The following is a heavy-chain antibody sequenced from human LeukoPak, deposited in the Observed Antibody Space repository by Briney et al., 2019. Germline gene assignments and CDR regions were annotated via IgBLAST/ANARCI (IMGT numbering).Heavy chain of an antibody. CDR2: INHSGST. Sequence: SETLSLTCAVYGGSFSGYYWAWIRQPPGKGLEWIGEINHSGSTNYNPSLKSRVTILVDTSMNQFSLKLSSVTAADTAVYYCARLTKNDSGSFRFGKKKRGYMDVWGKGTTVTISS. CDR3: ARLTKNDSGSFRFGKKKRGYMDV. D-gene: IGHD3-10*01. V-gene: IGHV4-34*01. CDR1: GGSFSGYY. J-gene: IGHJ6*03.